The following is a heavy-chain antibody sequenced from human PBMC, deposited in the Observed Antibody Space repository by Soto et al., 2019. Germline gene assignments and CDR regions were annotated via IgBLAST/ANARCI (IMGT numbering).Heavy chain of an antibody. D-gene: IGHD4-4*01. CDR2: INHSGST. J-gene: IGHJ6*03. CDR1: GGSFSGYY. CDR3: ARDLTGYMDV. V-gene: IGHV4-34*01. Sequence: SETLSLTCAVYGGSFSGYYWSWIRQPPGKGLEWIGEINHSGSTNYNPSLKSRVTISVDTSKNQFSLKLSSVTAADTAVYYCARDLTGYMDVWGKGTTVTVSS.